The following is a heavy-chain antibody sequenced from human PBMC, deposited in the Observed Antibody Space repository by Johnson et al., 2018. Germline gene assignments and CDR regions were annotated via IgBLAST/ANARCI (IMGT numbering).Heavy chain of an antibody. CDR2: IIPIFGTA. CDR3: ASEGIVGATPGLRSFDI. D-gene: IGHD1-26*01. CDR1: GGTFSSYA. J-gene: IGHJ3*02. Sequence: QVQLVQSGAEVKKPGSSVKVSCKASGGTFSSYAISWVRQAPGQGLEWMGGIIPIFGTANYAQKFQGRVTITADESTSTAYMELSSRRSEDTAGYYCASEGIVGATPGLRSFDIWGQGTMVTFSS. V-gene: IGHV1-69*12.